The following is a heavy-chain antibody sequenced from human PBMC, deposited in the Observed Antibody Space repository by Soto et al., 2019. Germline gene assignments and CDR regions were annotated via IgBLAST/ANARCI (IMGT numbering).Heavy chain of an antibody. J-gene: IGHJ4*02. V-gene: IGHV1-69*01. D-gene: IGHD2-21*02. CDR1: GGTFSSYA. CDR3: ARTGAYCGGDCYSIFDY. Sequence: QVQLVQSGAEVKKPGSSVKVSCKASGGTFSSYAISWVRQAPGQGLEWMGGIIPIFGTANYAQKFQGRVTITADESTSTAHMELSSLRSEDTAVYYCARTGAYCGGDCYSIFDYWGQGTLVTVSS. CDR2: IIPIFGTA.